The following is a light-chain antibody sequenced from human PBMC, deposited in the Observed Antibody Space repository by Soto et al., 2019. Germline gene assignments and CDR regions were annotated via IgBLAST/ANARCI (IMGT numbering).Light chain of an antibody. V-gene: IGLV2-14*01. CDR1: SNDIGAHYY. CDR2: DVS. CDR3: SSYTRSTTLNVL. Sequence: QSALTQPASVSGSLGQSITISCTGTSNDIGAHYYVSWYQHHPGKAPKLLIYDVSNRPSGVSNRFSGSKSGNTASLTISGLQAEDEAEYYCSSYTRSTTLNVLFGGGTKLTVL. J-gene: IGLJ2*01.